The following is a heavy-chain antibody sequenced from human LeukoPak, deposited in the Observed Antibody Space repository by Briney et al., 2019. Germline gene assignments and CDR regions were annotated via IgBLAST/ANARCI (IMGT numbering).Heavy chain of an antibody. CDR2: IYTSGST. D-gene: IGHD3-10*01. V-gene: IGHV4-61*02. J-gene: IGHJ6*03. CDR1: GGSISSGSYY. Sequence: SETLPLTCTVSGGSISSGSYYWSWIRQPAGKGLEWIGRIYTSGSTNYNPSLKSRVTISVDTSKNQFSLKLSSVTAADTAVYYCARAPLGSGSYNYYYYYYMDVWGKGTTVTVSS. CDR3: ARAPLGSGSYNYYYYYYMDV.